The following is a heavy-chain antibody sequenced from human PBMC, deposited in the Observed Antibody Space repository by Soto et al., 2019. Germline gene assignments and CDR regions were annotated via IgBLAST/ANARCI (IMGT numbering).Heavy chain of an antibody. J-gene: IGHJ6*02. V-gene: IGHV1-2*02. D-gene: IGHD2-8*01. CDR2: INPDSGVT. CDR1: GYTFTSYY. Sequence: QVQLVQSGAEVKKPGASVKVSCKTSGYTFTSYYMHWVRQAPGQGLEWMGWINPDSGVTYHPHKFQDRVTMTTDTSISTAYMELSRLTSDDTALYYCARDRGVRDVWGQGTTVIVSS. CDR3: ARDRGVRDV.